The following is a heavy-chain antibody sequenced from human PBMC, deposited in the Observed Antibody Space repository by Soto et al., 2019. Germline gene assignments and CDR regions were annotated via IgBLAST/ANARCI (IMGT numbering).Heavy chain of an antibody. J-gene: IGHJ6*03. V-gene: IGHV3-74*01. D-gene: IGHD2-15*01. CDR1: GFTFSSYW. CDR2: INSDGSST. CDR3: ASLFCSGGSCYSPYYYYYMDV. Sequence: GGSLRLSCAAPGFTFSSYWMHWVRQAPGKGLVWVSRINSDGSSTSYADSVKGRFTISRDNAKNTLYLQMNSLRAEDTAVYYCASLFCSGGSCYSPYYYYYMDVWGKGTTVTVSS.